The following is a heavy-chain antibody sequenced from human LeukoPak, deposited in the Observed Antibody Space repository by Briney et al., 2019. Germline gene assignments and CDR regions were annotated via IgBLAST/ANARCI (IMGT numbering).Heavy chain of an antibody. CDR1: GFNFRKYW. D-gene: IGHD3-16*01. CDR2: INPDGDYS. J-gene: IGHJ4*01. Sequence: PGGSLRLSCAASGFNFRKYWMQWVRQVPGKGLVWVSEINPDGDYSGHSNSVRGRFTISRDNAKNTLYLQMTSLSAEDTAVYYCARGLGDWGQGTLVSVSS. CDR3: ARGLGD. V-gene: IGHV3-74*01.